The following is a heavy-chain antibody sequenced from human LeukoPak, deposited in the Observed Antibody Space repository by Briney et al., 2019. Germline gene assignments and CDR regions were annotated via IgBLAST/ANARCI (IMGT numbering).Heavy chain of an antibody. D-gene: IGHD6-19*01. CDR2: ISSRGDNT. CDR3: AKGPRPDSSVAHTVEN. CDR1: GFTFSSFS. Sequence: GGSLILSCAASGFTFSSFSMSWVRQAPGRGLEWVSSISSRGDNTYDADSVKGRFTISRDNSKNSLYLQMDSLRAEDTAVYYCAKGPRPDSSVAHTVENWGQGTLVTVSS. J-gene: IGHJ4*02. V-gene: IGHV3-23*01.